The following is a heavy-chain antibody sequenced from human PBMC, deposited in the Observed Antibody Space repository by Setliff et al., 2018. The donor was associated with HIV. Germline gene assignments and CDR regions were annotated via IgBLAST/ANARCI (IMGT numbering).Heavy chain of an antibody. CDR1: GYTFTSYY. J-gene: IGHJ6*02. CDR3: ARALSGYDSYHYYYSMDV. CDR2: INPSGGRT. V-gene: IGHV1-46*01. Sequence: ASVKVSCKASGYTFTSYYMHWVRQAPGQGLEWMGIINPSGGRTTYTKNFQGRVTMTRDTSTNTVYLELSSLRSEDTAMYYCARALSGYDSYHYYYSMDVWGQGTTVTVSS. D-gene: IGHD5-12*01.